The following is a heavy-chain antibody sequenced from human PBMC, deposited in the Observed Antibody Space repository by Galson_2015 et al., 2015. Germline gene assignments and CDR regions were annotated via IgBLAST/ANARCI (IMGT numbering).Heavy chain of an antibody. Sequence: SLRLSCAASGFTFSSYGMHWVRQAPGKGLEWGAVISYDGSNKYYADSVKGRFTISRDNSKNTLYLQMNSLRAEDTAVYYCARAHNEAWLQLGDGMDVWGQGTTVTVSS. CDR3: ARAHNEAWLQLGDGMDV. J-gene: IGHJ6*02. D-gene: IGHD5-24*01. CDR1: GFTFSSYG. CDR2: ISYDGSNK. V-gene: IGHV3-30*03.